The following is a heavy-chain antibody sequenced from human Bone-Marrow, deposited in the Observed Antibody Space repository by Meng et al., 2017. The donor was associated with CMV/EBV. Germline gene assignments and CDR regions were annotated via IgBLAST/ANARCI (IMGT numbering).Heavy chain of an antibody. Sequence: SETLSLTCIVSGGSISSYYWSWIRQSPGKGLEWIGYIYNSGSTNYNTSLKSRVTISLDTSKNQFSLKLSSVTAADTAAYYCARDSHNWNDYYYYGMDVWGQGTTVTVSS. J-gene: IGHJ6*02. V-gene: IGHV4-59*01. CDR3: ARDSHNWNDYYYYGMDV. CDR1: GGSISSYY. D-gene: IGHD1-20*01. CDR2: IYNSGST.